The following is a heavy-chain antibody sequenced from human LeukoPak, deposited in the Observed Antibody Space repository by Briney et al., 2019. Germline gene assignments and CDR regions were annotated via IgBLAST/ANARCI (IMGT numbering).Heavy chain of an antibody. D-gene: IGHD4-23*01. Sequence: ASVKVSCKASGYTFTSYGISWVRQTPGQGLEWMGWISAYNGNTNYAQKLRGRVTMTTDTSTSTAYMELRSLRSDDTAAYYCARDPGMVTTPYYYGMDVWGQGTTVTVSS. V-gene: IGHV1-18*01. CDR1: GYTFTSYG. CDR2: ISAYNGNT. J-gene: IGHJ6*02. CDR3: ARDPGMVTTPYYYGMDV.